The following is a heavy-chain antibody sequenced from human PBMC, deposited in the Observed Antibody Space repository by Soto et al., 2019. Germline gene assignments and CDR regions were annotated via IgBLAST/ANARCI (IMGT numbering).Heavy chain of an antibody. Sequence: QVQLVQSGAEGKKPGASVKVSCKASGYTVTDYYIHWVRQAPGQGLEWMGWINPNGGGASYAQNFQGRVTITRDTSNSTAYMELSSLRSDDTAVYYCARGPRKQLWLGYFDHWGRGTLVTVSS. D-gene: IGHD5-18*01. CDR3: ARGPRKQLWLGYFDH. CDR2: INPNGGGA. V-gene: IGHV1-2*02. CDR1: GYTVTDYY. J-gene: IGHJ4*02.